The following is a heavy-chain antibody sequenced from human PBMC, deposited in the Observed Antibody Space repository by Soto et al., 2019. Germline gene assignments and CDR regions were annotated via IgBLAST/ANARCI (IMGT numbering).Heavy chain of an antibody. J-gene: IGHJ6*03. CDR2: IDWDDDK. D-gene: IGHD6-13*01. Sequence: GSGPTLVNPTQTLTLTCTFSGFSLSTSGMCVSWIRQPPGKALEWLARIDWDDDKYYSTSLKTRLTISKDTSKNQVVLTMTNMDPVDTATYYCARIRDSSSWYYHYYMDGWGKGSTVPVAS. CDR3: ARIRDSSSWYYHYYMDG. CDR1: GFSLSTSGMC. V-gene: IGHV2-70*11.